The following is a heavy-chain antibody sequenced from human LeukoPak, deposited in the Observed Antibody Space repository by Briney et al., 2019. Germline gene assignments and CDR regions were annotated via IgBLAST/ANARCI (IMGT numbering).Heavy chain of an antibody. D-gene: IGHD1/OR15-1a*01. CDR2: SRNKASSYTT. J-gene: IGHJ6*02. CDR3: GRIAISANNGMDV. CDR1: GFKFSDHY. Sequence: GGSLRLPCAASGFKFSDHYIDWVRQAPGKGLEWVGRSRNKASSYTTEYAASVEGRFTISRDVSESSLYLQMNSLRTEDTAVYYCGRIAISANNGMDVWGQGTTVTVSS. V-gene: IGHV3-72*01.